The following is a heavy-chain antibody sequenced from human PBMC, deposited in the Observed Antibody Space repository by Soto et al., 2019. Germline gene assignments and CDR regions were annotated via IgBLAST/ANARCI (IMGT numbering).Heavy chain of an antibody. CDR3: ARGPGDGGSYFEH. D-gene: IGHD5-12*01. J-gene: IGHJ1*01. CDR1: GFTLSSYW. Sequence: EVQLVESGGGLVQPGGSLRLSCVASGFTLSSYWMYWVRQVPGKGLLWVSRISTDGSKTEYADSVKGRFTISRDNAKRAMYLQMDSLSVEEMCVYYCARGPGDGGSYFEHWGQGTLVTVSS. CDR2: ISTDGSKT. V-gene: IGHV3-74*03.